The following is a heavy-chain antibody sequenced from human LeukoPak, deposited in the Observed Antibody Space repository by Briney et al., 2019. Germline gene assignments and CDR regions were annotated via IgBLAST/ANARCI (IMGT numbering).Heavy chain of an antibody. D-gene: IGHD2-15*01. CDR2: IYHSGST. CDR3: ARSACSGGSCYSQRGAFDI. V-gene: IGHV4-38-2*02. J-gene: IGHJ3*02. Sequence: SETLSLTCTVSGYSISSGYYWGWIRQPPGKGLEWIGSIYHSGSTYYNPSLKSRVTISVDTSKNQFSLKLSSVTAADTAVYYCARSACSGGSCYSQRGAFDIWGQGTMVIVSS. CDR1: GYSISSGYY.